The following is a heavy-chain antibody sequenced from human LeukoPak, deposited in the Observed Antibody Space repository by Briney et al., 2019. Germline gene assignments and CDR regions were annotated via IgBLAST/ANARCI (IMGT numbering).Heavy chain of an antibody. V-gene: IGHV3-23*01. J-gene: IGHJ6*03. CDR1: GFTFSGYA. D-gene: IGHD6-6*01. Sequence: GGSLRLSCAASGFTFSGYAMSWVRQAPGKGLEWVSAISGSGGSTYYADSVKGRFTISRDNSKNTLYLQMNSLRAEDTAVYYCAKDRRKSSSSEYYHYMDVWGIGTTVTVSS. CDR3: AKDRRKSSSSEYYHYMDV. CDR2: ISGSGGST.